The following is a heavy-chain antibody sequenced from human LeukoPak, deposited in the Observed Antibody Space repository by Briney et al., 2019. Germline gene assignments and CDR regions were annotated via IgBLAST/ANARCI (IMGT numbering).Heavy chain of an antibody. CDR3: ASSSGYKYYFDY. V-gene: IGHV3-66*01. CDR2: IYSGGST. D-gene: IGHD3-22*01. J-gene: IGHJ4*02. Sequence: GGSLRLSCAASGFTVSSNYMSWVRQAPGKGLEWVSVIYSGGSTYYADSVKGRFTISRDNSKNTLYLQMNSLRAEDTAVYYCASSSGYKYYFDYWGQGTLVTVSS. CDR1: GFTVSSNY.